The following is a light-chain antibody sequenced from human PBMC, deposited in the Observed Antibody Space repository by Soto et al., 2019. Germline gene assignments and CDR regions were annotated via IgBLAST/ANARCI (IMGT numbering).Light chain of an antibody. V-gene: IGKV3-20*01. CDR1: QSVSFY. CDR2: GGS. CDR3: QQYGFSPT. Sequence: EIVLTQSPATLSLSPGERANLSCRASQSVSFYLGWYQQKPGQAPRLLIYGGSIRATGIPDRFSGSGSGTDFTLTISRLEPEDVAVYYCQQYGFSPTFGQGTKVDIK. J-gene: IGKJ1*01.